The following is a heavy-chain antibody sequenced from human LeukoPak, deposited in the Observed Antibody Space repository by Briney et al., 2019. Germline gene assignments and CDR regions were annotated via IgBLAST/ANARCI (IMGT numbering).Heavy chain of an antibody. D-gene: IGHD1-26*01. CDR1: GYTFTSNG. CDR3: ARDARGGSYGVSDY. Sequence: ASVKVSCNASGYTFTSNGISWVRQAPGQGLEWMGWISANNGNTNYAQKLQGRVTMTTDTSTSTAYMELRSLRSDDTAVYYCARDARGGSYGVSDYGGQGTLVTVSS. J-gene: IGHJ4*02. V-gene: IGHV1-18*01. CDR2: ISANNGNT.